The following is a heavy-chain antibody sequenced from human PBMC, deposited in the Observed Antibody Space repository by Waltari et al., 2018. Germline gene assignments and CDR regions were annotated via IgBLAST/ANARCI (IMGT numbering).Heavy chain of an antibody. J-gene: IGHJ6*02. CDR1: GFPFSSYG. V-gene: IGHV3-33*01. D-gene: IGHD3-3*01. CDR2: IWYDGSNK. CDR3: ARTGNTVFGVVSPPYYYYGMDV. Sequence: QVQLVESGGGVVQPGRSLRLSCAASGFPFSSYGMHWVRQAPGKGLEWGAVIWYDGSNKYYADSVKGRFTIARDNSKNTLYLQMNSLRAEDTAVYYCARTGNTVFGVVSPPYYYYGMDVWGQGTTVTVSS.